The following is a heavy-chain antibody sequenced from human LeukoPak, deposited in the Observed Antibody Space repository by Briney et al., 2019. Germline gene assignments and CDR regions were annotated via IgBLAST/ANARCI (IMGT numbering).Heavy chain of an antibody. J-gene: IGHJ3*02. V-gene: IGHV3-21*01. CDR1: GFTFSSYS. CDR3: AREKDDAFDI. Sequence: GGSLRLSCAASGFTFSSYSMNWVRQAPGKGPEWVSSISSSSSYIYYADSVKGRFTISRDNAKNSLYLQMNSLRAEDTAVYYCAREKDDAFDIWGQGTMVTVSS. CDR2: ISSSSSYI.